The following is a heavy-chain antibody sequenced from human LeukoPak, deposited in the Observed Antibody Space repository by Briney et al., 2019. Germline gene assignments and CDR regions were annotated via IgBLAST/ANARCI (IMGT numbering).Heavy chain of an antibody. CDR3: AKAYDSSGYYPPDY. D-gene: IGHD3-22*01. Sequence: GGSLRLSCAASGFAFSSYAMRWVRRAPGRGLEWVSALSGSGGSTYYADSVKGRFTISRDNSKNTMYMQITSLRAEDTAVYYCAKAYDSSGYYPPDYWGQGTLVTVSS. CDR2: LSGSGGST. CDR1: GFAFSSYA. V-gene: IGHV3-23*01. J-gene: IGHJ4*02.